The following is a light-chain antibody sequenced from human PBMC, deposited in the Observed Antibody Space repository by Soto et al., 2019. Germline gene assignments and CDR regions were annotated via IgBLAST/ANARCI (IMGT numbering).Light chain of an antibody. V-gene: IGKV1-5*01. CDR1: QSISTW. CDR2: DAS. Sequence: DIQMNQSTSTLSASVGDRVTITCRASQSISTWLAWYQQKPGKAPKLLIYDASSLPSGVPSRFRGSGSGTEFTLTISSLQPDDFATYYCQQYNSYSLTFGQGTKVDIK. CDR3: QQYNSYSLT. J-gene: IGKJ1*01.